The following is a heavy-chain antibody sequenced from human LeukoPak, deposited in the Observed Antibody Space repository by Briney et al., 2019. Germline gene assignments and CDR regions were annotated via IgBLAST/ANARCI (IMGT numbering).Heavy chain of an antibody. D-gene: IGHD4-17*01. CDR2: LYSGGAT. CDR3: ARGTTVKDFDY. Sequence: GGSLRLSCAASGFTVSTYYMSWVRQTPGKGLQWVSVLYSGGATWYADSGEGRFTVPRDNSKTTLYLQMNSLRVEDTAVYYCARGTTVKDFDYWGQGTLVTVSS. J-gene: IGHJ4*02. V-gene: IGHV3-53*01. CDR1: GFTVSTYY.